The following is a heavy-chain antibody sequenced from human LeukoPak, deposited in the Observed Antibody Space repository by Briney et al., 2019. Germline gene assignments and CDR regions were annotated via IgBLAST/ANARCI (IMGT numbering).Heavy chain of an antibody. J-gene: IGHJ4*02. Sequence: GGPLRLSCAASGFTFSSYGMHGLRQTPGKGLEWVAVISYEGNNKFYADSVKGRFTISRDNSKNTLYLQMNSLRAEDTAVYYCAKDRGKWLQLPYYFDYWGQGTLVTVSS. CDR3: AKDRGKWLQLPYYFDY. CDR1: GFTFSSYG. V-gene: IGHV3-30*18. D-gene: IGHD5-24*01. CDR2: ISYEGNNK.